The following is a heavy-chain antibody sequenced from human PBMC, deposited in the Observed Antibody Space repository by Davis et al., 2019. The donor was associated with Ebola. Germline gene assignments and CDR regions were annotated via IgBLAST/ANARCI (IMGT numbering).Heavy chain of an antibody. CDR3: ARSSSSWYYAVGFDY. J-gene: IGHJ4*02. CDR1: GGSFSGYY. V-gene: IGHV4-34*01. D-gene: IGHD6-13*01. CDR2: INHSGST. Sequence: PSETLSLTCAVYGGSFSGYYWSWIRQPPGKGLEWIGEINHSGSTNYNPSLKSRVTISVDTSKNQFSLKLSSVTAADTAVYYCARSSSSWYYAVGFDYWGQGTLVTVSS.